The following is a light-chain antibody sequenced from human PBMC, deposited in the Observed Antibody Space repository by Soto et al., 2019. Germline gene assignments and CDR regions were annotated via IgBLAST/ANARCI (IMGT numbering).Light chain of an antibody. CDR2: GAS. Sequence: EVVMTQSPATLSVSPGERATLSCRASQSVSSNLAWYQLKPGQAPRLLIYGASTRATGIPARFSGSGSGTEFILTISSLQSEDFAVYYCHQSGSSPYTFGQGTKVDIK. CDR1: QSVSSN. J-gene: IGKJ2*01. CDR3: HQSGSSPYT. V-gene: IGKV3-15*01.